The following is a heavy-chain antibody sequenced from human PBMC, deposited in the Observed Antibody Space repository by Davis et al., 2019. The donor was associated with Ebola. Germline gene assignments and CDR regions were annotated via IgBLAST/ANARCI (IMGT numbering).Heavy chain of an antibody. Sequence: MPSETLSLTCTVSGGSISSYYWSWIRQPPGKGLEWIGYIYYIGSTNYNPSLKSRVTISVDTSKNQFSLKLSSVTAADTAVYYCARGPAYSGIDYWGQGTLVTVSS. CDR2: IYYIGST. D-gene: IGHD1-26*01. CDR3: ARGPAYSGIDY. J-gene: IGHJ4*02. CDR1: GGSISSYY. V-gene: IGHV4-59*12.